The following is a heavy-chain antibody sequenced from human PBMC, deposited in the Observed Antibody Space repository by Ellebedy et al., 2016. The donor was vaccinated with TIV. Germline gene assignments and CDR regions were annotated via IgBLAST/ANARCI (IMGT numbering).Heavy chain of an antibody. CDR3: AKWKPSCSAGYCFRDGMDV. D-gene: IGHD2-15*01. CDR2: ISGSGSDT. CDR1: GFTFSSYA. V-gene: IGHV3-23*01. J-gene: IGHJ6*02. Sequence: GESLKISXAASGFTFSSYAMSWVRQAPGKGLEWVSEISGSGSDTWYADSVKGRFTISRDNSRNTLNLQMNSLRDEDTAVYYCAKWKPSCSAGYCFRDGMDVWGQGTTVTVSS.